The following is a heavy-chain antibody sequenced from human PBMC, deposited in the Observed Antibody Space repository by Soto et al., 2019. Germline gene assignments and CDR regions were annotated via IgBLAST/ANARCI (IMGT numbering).Heavy chain of an antibody. D-gene: IGHD3-22*01. J-gene: IGHJ6*02. V-gene: IGHV3-23*01. CDR1: GFTFSSYA. CDR2: ISGSGGST. Sequence: GGSLRLFCAASGFTFSSYAMSWVRQAPGKGLEWVSAISGSGGSTYYADSVKGRFTISRDNSKNTLYLQMNSLRAEDTAVYYCAKALYDSSGSNNYYYYGMDVWGQGTTVTSP. CDR3: AKALYDSSGSNNYYYYGMDV.